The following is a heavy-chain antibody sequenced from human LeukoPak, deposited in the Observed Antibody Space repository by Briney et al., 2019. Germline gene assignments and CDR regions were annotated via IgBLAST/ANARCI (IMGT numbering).Heavy chain of an antibody. CDR3: AREDSSWPYFDY. J-gene: IGHJ4*02. Sequence: PSETLSLTCTVSGGSISSGGYYWSWIRQHPGKGLEWIGYIFYSGSTYYNPYLKSRVIISVDTSKNQFSLKLSSVTAADTAVYYCAREDSSWPYFDYWGQGTLVTVSS. V-gene: IGHV4-31*03. CDR1: GGSISSGGYY. CDR2: IFYSGST. D-gene: IGHD6-13*01.